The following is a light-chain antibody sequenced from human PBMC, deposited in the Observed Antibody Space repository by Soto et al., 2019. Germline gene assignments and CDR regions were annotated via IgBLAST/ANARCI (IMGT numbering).Light chain of an antibody. J-gene: IGKJ1*01. CDR3: QQYGSSSWT. CDR2: GTS. Sequence: ENVFTQSPGTLPLSPGGRATPSCRASQSVSSSYLAWYQQKPGQAPRLLIYGTSSRATAIPDRFSGSGSGTDFTLTISRLEPEDFAVYYRQQYGSSSWTFGQGTKVDIK. CDR1: QSVSSSY. V-gene: IGKV3-20*01.